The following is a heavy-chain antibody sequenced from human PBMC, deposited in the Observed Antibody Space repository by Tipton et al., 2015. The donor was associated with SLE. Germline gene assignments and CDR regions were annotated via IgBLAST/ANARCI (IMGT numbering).Heavy chain of an antibody. Sequence: TLSLTCAVSGYSIISGYYWSWIRQHPGKGLEWIGYIYYSGSTNYNPSRKSRVTISVDTSKNQFSLKLSSVTAADTAVYYCARPVGKLLRGGYFDLWGRGTLVTVSS. V-gene: IGHV4-31*11. D-gene: IGHD2-15*01. J-gene: IGHJ2*01. CDR3: ARPVGKLLRGGYFDL. CDR2: IYYSGST. CDR1: GYSIISGYY.